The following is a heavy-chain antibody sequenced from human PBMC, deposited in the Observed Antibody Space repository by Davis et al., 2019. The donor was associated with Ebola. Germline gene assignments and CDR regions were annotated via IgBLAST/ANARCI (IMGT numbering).Heavy chain of an antibody. V-gene: IGHV1-69*13. J-gene: IGHJ3*02. CDR1: GGTFSSYA. D-gene: IGHD3-3*01. CDR2: IIPIFGTA. CDR3: ASTVLRFLEWSGHAFDI. Sequence: SVKVSCKASGGTFSSYAISWVRQAPGQGLEWMGGIIPIFGTANYAQKFQGRVTITADESTSTAYMELSSLRSEDTAVYYCASTVLRFLEWSGHAFDIWGQGTMVTVSS.